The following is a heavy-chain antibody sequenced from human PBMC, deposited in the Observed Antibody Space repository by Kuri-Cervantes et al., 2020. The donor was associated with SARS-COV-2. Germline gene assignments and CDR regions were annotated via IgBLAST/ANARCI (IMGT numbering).Heavy chain of an antibody. CDR1: GFTFNSYG. D-gene: IGHD6-19*01. CDR3: AIIRHCTIGWYNDRVNDGLDI. V-gene: IGHV3-30*03. J-gene: IGHJ3*02. Sequence: GGSLRLSCAASGFTFNSYGMHWVRQAPGKGLEWVALISYDGLNKYYAGSVKGRFTISRDNSKNTLYLQMNSLRAEDTAVYYCAIIRHCTIGWYNDRVNDGLDIWGQGTMVTVSS. CDR2: ISYDGLNK.